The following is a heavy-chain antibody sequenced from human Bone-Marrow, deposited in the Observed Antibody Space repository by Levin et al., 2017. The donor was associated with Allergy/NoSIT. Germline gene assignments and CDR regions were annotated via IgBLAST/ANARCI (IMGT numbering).Heavy chain of an antibody. D-gene: IGHD2-21*02. CDR3: AIVVVTAIDARFDY. V-gene: IGHV4-39*07. CDR1: GGSISSSSYY. Sequence: SETLSLTCTVSGGSISSSSYYWGWIRQPPGKGLEWIGSIYYSGSTYYNPSLKSRVTISVDTSKNQFSLKLSSVTAADTAVYYCAIVVVTAIDARFDYWGQGTLVTVSS. J-gene: IGHJ4*02. CDR2: IYYSGST.